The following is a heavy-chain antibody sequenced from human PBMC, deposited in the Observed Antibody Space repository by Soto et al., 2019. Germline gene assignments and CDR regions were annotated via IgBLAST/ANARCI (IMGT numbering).Heavy chain of an antibody. CDR3: ASWGFDSLYYYYGMDV. D-gene: IGHD3-16*01. Sequence: PGGSLRLSCAASGFTFSSYAMHWVRQAPGKGLEWVAVISYDGSNKYYADSVKGRFTISRDNSKNTLYLQMNSLRAEDTAVYYCASWGFDSLYYYYGMDVWAKGPRSPSP. CDR2: ISYDGSNK. V-gene: IGHV3-30-3*01. J-gene: IGHJ6*02. CDR1: GFTFSSYA.